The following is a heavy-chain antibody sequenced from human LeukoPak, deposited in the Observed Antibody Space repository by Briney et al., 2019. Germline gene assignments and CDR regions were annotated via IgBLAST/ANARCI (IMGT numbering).Heavy chain of an antibody. D-gene: IGHD3-9*01. V-gene: IGHV3-21*01. CDR1: GFTFSSYS. CDR2: ISSSSSYI. CDR3: ARDLYDILTGYYSTDY. Sequence: PGGSLRLSCAASGFTFSSYSMNWVRQAPGKGLEWVSSISSSSSYIYYADSVKGRFTISRDNAKNSLYLQMNSLRAEDTAVYYCARDLYDILTGYYSTDYWGQGTLVTVSS. J-gene: IGHJ4*02.